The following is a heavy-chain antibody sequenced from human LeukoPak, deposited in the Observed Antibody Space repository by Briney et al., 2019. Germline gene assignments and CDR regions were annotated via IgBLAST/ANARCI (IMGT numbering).Heavy chain of an antibody. CDR2: IMQDGSDK. J-gene: IGHJ4*02. D-gene: IGHD6-19*01. V-gene: IGHV3-7*01. Sequence: PGGSLRLSCAASGFTFSTYWMSWVRQAPGKGLEWVANIMQDGSDKYSVDSVRGRFTISRDNAKNSLYLQMDSLRAEDTAVYYCVRTRGWAYFDYWGQGTLVTVSS. CDR1: GFTFSTYW. CDR3: VRTRGWAYFDY.